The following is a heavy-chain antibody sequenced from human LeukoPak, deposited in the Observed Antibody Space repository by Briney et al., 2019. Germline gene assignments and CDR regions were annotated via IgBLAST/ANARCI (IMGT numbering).Heavy chain of an antibody. CDR2: IKSKTDGGTT. J-gene: IGHJ4*02. CDR1: GFTFSNAW. Sequence: GGSLRLSCAASGFTFSNAWMSWVRQAPGKGLEWVGRIKSKTDGGTTDYAAPVKGRFTISRDDSKNTLYLQMNSLKTEDTAVYYCTTAIVAGENYFDYWGQGTLVTVSS. D-gene: IGHD5-12*01. V-gene: IGHV3-15*01. CDR3: TTAIVAGENYFDY.